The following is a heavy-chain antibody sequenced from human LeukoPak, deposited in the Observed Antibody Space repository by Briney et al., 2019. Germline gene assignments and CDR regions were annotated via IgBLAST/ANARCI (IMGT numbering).Heavy chain of an antibody. D-gene: IGHD3-16*02. CDR2: INQSGTT. CDR1: GGSFSDNY. CDR3: ARTSKSPYDYVWGSDQLPYLFDY. Sequence: SETLSLTCAIYGGSFSDNYWSWIRQPPGKGLEWIGEINQSGTTNYNPSLESPVTISVDTSTNQFSLKLSSVTAADTAVYYCARTSKSPYDYVWGSDQLPYLFDYWGQGTLVTVSS. J-gene: IGHJ4*02. V-gene: IGHV4-34*01.